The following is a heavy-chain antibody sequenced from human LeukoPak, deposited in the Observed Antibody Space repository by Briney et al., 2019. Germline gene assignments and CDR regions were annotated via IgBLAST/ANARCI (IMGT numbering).Heavy chain of an antibody. CDR2: ISDDETYK. V-gene: IGHV3-30-3*01. Sequence: GGSLRLSCAASGFTFNSYSMHWVRQAPGKGLEWVTAISDDETYKFYADSVKGRFTISRDNAKNSLYLQMNSLRAEDTAVYYCARSYSSGYYYYFDYWGQGTLVTVSS. CDR1: GFTFNSYS. CDR3: ARSYSSGYYYYFDY. J-gene: IGHJ4*02. D-gene: IGHD3-22*01.